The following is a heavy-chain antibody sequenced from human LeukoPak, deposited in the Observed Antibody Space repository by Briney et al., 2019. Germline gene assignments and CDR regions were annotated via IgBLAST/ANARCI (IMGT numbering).Heavy chain of an antibody. J-gene: IGHJ4*02. Sequence: RPGGSLRLSCAASGFTFSSLAMHWVRQTPGKGLEWVALISYDGSNKYYADFVKGRFTISRDNSKNTLSLQMNSLRAEDTAVYYCAKYKSSGWYFDYWGQGTLVTVSS. V-gene: IGHV3-30*04. CDR2: ISYDGSNK. CDR1: GFTFSSLA. D-gene: IGHD6-19*01. CDR3: AKYKSSGWYFDY.